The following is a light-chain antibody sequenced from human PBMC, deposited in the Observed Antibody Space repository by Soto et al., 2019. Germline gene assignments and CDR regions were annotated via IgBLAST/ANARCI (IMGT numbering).Light chain of an antibody. J-gene: IGKJ4*01. CDR3: QQTDSNHKT. Sequence: DIQMTQSPSSLSASVGDRFTITCRASQSINVYLHWYQQKPGKPPNLLIYGASSLQSGVPSRFSGGGSGTDFTLTISSLQPEDVGTYYCQQTDSNHKTFSGGTKVDIK. CDR2: GAS. CDR1: QSINVY. V-gene: IGKV1-39*01.